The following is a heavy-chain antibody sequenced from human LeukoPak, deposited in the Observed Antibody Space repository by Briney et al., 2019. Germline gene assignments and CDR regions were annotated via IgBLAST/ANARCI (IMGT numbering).Heavy chain of an antibody. Sequence: ASVKVSCKASGYTFTSYAMHWVRQAPGQRLEWMGWINAGNGNTKYSQKFQGRVTITRDTSARTAYMELSSLRSEDTAVYYCARPYYYDSSGYYGTPPAYFDLWGRGTLVTVSS. CDR2: INAGNGNT. CDR3: ARPYYYDSSGYYGTPPAYFDL. D-gene: IGHD3-22*01. CDR1: GYTFTSYA. V-gene: IGHV1-3*01. J-gene: IGHJ2*01.